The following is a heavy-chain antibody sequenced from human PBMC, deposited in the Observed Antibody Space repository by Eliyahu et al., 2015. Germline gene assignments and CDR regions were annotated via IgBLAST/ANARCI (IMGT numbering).Heavy chain of an antibody. CDR3: ARGARTPGVAALGNGGPGGEYSFDY. V-gene: IGHV1-2*02. CDR1: GYPFTDXY. CDR2: INPNSGGT. J-gene: IGHJ4*02. D-gene: IGHD6-13*01. Sequence: QVQLVQSGAEVKKPGASVKVSCKASGYPFTDXYMXWVXQDPGQGLQWMGWINPNSGGTNYAQNLQGRVTMNRDTSISTAYMEVSGLTSYDTAIYYCARGARTPGVAALGNGGPGGEYSFDYWGQGTLVTVSS.